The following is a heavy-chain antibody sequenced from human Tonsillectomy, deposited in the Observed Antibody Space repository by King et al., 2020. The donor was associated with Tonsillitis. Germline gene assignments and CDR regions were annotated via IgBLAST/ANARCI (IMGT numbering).Heavy chain of an antibody. J-gene: IGHJ4*02. Sequence: LQLQESGPGLVKPSETLSLTCTVSGGSISRSSSYWGWIRQPPGKGLEWMGTIYYSGSTYYNPSLKSRVAVSVDTSKNQFSLNLTSVTAADTAVYYCALNFYGSGSYYEASEYWGQGTLVTVSS. V-gene: IGHV4-39*01. CDR2: IYYSGST. CDR3: ALNFYGSGSYYEASEY. D-gene: IGHD3-10*01. CDR1: GGSISRSSSY.